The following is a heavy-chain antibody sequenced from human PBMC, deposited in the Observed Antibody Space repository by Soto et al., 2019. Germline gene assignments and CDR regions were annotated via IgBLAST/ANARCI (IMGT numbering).Heavy chain of an antibody. J-gene: IGHJ4*02. CDR3: ERDPGTRSDY. V-gene: IGHV1-18*01. CDR2: ISAYNGNT. Sequence: QVQLVQSGAEVKKPGASVKVSCKASGYTFTSYGISWVRQAPGQGLEWMGWISAYNGNTNYAQKLQGRVTMTTDTYTGTDYMALGRVRSDDTVVYSCERDPGTRSDYWGQGTLVPVSS. D-gene: IGHD3-10*01. CDR1: GYTFTSYG.